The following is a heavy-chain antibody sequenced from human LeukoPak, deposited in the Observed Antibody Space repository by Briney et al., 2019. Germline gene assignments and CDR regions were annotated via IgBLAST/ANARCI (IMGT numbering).Heavy chain of an antibody. CDR1: GFAFKTYS. Sequence: PGRALRLSCEAAGFAFKTYSMHWVRQAPGKGLEWVAAIWPDGSNEYYAYSVKGRFFISRDNSKNTLYLQMNSLRAEDTAVYYCARDGGYSYGYFDYWGQGTLVTVSS. J-gene: IGHJ4*02. CDR3: ARDGGYSYGYFDY. CDR2: IWPDGSNE. V-gene: IGHV3-33*01. D-gene: IGHD5-18*01.